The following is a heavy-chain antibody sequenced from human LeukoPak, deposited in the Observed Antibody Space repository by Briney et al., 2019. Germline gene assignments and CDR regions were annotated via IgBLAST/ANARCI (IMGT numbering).Heavy chain of an antibody. V-gene: IGHV3-23*01. CDR1: GFFFSDSA. D-gene: IGHD1-26*01. CDR3: TRDLTEYAGASAD. CDR2: TTGRGDNT. J-gene: IGHJ4*02. Sequence: GGSLRLSCAASGFFFSDSAMAWVRQAPGKGLEWVSTTTGRGDNTHYADSVKGRFTFSRDNSKNTLYLQMNSLGVDDTAVYYCTRDLTEYAGASADWGQGTLVTVSS.